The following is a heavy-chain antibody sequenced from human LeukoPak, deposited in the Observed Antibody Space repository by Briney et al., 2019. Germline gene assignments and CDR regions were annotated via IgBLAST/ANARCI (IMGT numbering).Heavy chain of an antibody. Sequence: GGSLRLSCAASGFTFSSYAFNWVRQAPGKGLEWVSGITMSGDSTYYADSVKGRFTISRDNSKNTLYLQMNSLRAEDTAVYYCARVKYYYDSSGYHAFDIWGQGTMVTVSS. CDR3: ARVKYYYDSSGYHAFDI. D-gene: IGHD3-22*01. CDR2: ITMSGDST. J-gene: IGHJ3*02. V-gene: IGHV3-23*01. CDR1: GFTFSSYA.